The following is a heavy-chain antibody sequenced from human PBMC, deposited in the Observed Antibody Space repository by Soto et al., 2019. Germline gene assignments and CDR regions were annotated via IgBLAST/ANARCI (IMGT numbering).Heavy chain of an antibody. V-gene: IGHV4-59*01. CDR3: ARVNYGDYYYGMDV. CDR2: ISYTGSA. Sequence: SETLSLTCTVSGGSINYSYWTWTRQPPGKGLEWIGYISYTGSANYNASLKSRLTISVDTSKNQFSLKLSSVTAADTALYYCARVNYGDYYYGMDVWGQGTTVTVS. D-gene: IGHD4-17*01. CDR1: GGSINYSY. J-gene: IGHJ6*02.